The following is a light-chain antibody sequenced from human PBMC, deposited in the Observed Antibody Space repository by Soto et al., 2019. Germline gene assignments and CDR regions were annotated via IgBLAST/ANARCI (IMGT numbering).Light chain of an antibody. V-gene: IGKV1-9*01. CDR2: AAS. CDR3: QHLIRFPLS. J-gene: IGKJ4*01. CDR1: QGISNY. Sequence: DIQLTQSPSFLSASLGDKVTITCRASQGISNYLAWYQQKPGKAPKLLIYAASTLQSGVPSRFSGSGSGTEFTLTISNLQPEDSATYHCQHLIRFPLSFGGGTEVEI.